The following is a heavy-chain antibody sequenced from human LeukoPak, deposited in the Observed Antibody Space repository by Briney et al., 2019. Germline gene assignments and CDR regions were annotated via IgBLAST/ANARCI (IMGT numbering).Heavy chain of an antibody. V-gene: IGHV3-23*01. CDR2: ITGSGAST. Sequence: PGGSLRLSCAASGFTFSSHAMGWVRQAPGKGLEWVSSITGSGASTYYGDSAKGRFTISRDNSKNTLYLQLNSLRVEDTAVYYCARGSPLSSALDGDFWGQGTLVTVSS. CDR3: ARGSPLSSALDGDF. D-gene: IGHD1-26*01. CDR1: GFTFSSHA. J-gene: IGHJ4*02.